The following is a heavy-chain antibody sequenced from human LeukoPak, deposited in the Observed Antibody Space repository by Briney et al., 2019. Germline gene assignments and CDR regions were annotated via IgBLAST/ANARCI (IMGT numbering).Heavy chain of an antibody. Sequence: GGSLRLSCAASGSTFSSYSMNWVRQAPGKGLEWVSSISSSSSYIYYADSVKGRFTISRDNAKNSLYLQMNSLRAEDTAVYYCTRAGVVVAATGFGYWGQGTLVTVSS. CDR2: ISSSSSYI. D-gene: IGHD2-15*01. J-gene: IGHJ4*02. V-gene: IGHV3-21*01. CDR3: TRAGVVVAATGFGY. CDR1: GSTFSSYS.